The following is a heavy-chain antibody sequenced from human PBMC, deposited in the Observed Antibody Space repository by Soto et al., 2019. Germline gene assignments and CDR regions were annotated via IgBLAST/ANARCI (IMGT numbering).Heavy chain of an antibody. CDR3: ARDIKDHYYGSGSYDYGMDV. D-gene: IGHD3-10*01. J-gene: IGHJ6*02. V-gene: IGHV3-30-3*01. Sequence: GGSLRLSCAASGFTFSSYAMHWVRQAPGKGLEWVAVISYDGINKYYADSVKGRFTICRDNSKNTLYLQMNSLRAEDTAVYYCARDIKDHYYGSGSYDYGMDVWGQGTTVTVSS. CDR1: GFTFSSYA. CDR2: ISYDGINK.